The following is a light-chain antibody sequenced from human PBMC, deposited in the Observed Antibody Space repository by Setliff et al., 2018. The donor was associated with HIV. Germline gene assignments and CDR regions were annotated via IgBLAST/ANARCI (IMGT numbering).Light chain of an antibody. V-gene: IGLV2-14*03. CDR1: SSDVGVYNY. Sequence: QSVLTQPASVSGSPGQSITISCTRTSSDVGVYNYVSWYQQHPGKAPKLMISDVSNRPSGVPDRFSGSKSGTSASLAITGLQAEDEADYYCQSYDSSLSGSGVFGGGTKVTVL. CDR3: QSYDSSLSGSGV. CDR2: DVS. J-gene: IGLJ3*02.